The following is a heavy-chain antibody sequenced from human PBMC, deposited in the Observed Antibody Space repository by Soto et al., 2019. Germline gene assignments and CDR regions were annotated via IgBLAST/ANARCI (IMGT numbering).Heavy chain of an antibody. CDR2: INPNSGGT. Sequence: ASVKVSCKVSGYTLTELSMHWVRQAPGQGLEWMGWINPNSGGTNYAQKFQGWVTMTRDTSISTAYMELSRLRSDDTAVYYCARNGCSGGSCDSGLWFDPWGQGTMVTVSS. J-gene: IGHJ5*02. CDR3: ARNGCSGGSCDSGLWFDP. D-gene: IGHD2-15*01. V-gene: IGHV1-2*04. CDR1: GYTLTELS.